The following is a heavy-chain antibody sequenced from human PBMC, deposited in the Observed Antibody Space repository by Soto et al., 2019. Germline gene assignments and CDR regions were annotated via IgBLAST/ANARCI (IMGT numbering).Heavy chain of an antibody. Sequence: QVQLVQSGAEVKKPGASVKVSCKASGYTFTGYYMHWVRQAPGQGLEWMGWINPNSGGTNYAQKFQGRVTMTRDTSISTAYMELSRLRSDDTAMYYCARDGGGEQLVSRWFDPWGQGTLVTVSS. V-gene: IGHV1-2*02. CDR2: INPNSGGT. J-gene: IGHJ5*02. CDR1: GYTFTGYY. D-gene: IGHD6-6*01. CDR3: ARDGGGEQLVSRWFDP.